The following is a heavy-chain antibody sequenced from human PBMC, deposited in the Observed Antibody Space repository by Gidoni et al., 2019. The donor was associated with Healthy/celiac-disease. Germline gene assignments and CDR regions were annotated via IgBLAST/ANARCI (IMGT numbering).Heavy chain of an antibody. J-gene: IGHJ4*02. CDR1: GDSFTSYW. Sequence: EVQLVQSGAEVKKPGESRKISCKGSGDSFTSYWIGWVRHMPGKGLEWMGIIYPVDSDTRYSPSFQGQVTISADKSISTAYLQWSSLKASDTAMYYCARRLELRLDYFDYWGQGTLVTVSS. CDR2: IYPVDSDT. V-gene: IGHV5-51*01. CDR3: ARRLELRLDYFDY. D-gene: IGHD1-7*01.